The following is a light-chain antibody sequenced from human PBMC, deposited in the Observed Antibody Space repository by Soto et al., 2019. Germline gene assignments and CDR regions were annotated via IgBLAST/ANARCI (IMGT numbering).Light chain of an antibody. Sequence: IQFTQSPSSLSSSVGDRVTVTCLSSQGIGTYLVWYQQKSGKAPTVLIYASSTLQTGVPSRFSGSGSGTDFSLTISSLHPEDVATYYCQQVDSYPRTFGQGTKVDIK. CDR3: QQVDSYPRT. V-gene: IGKV1-9*01. CDR2: ASS. CDR1: QGIGTY. J-gene: IGKJ1*01.